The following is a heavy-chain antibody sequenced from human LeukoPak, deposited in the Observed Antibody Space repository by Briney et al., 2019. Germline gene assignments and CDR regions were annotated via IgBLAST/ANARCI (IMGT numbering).Heavy chain of an antibody. J-gene: IGHJ3*02. V-gene: IGHV3-30*18. D-gene: IGHD3-22*01. CDR2: ISYDGSNK. CDR3: AKPLDSSGYYAFDI. CDR1: GFTFSRYG. Sequence: GGSLRLSCAASGFTFSRYGMHWVRQAPGKGLEWVAVISYDGSNKYYRDSVKGRFTISRDNSKNTLYLQMNSLRAEDTAVYYCAKPLDSSGYYAFDIWGQGTMVTVSS.